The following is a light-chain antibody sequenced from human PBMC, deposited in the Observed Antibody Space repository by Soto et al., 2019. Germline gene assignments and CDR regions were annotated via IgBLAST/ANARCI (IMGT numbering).Light chain of an antibody. CDR3: SSYTSISISV. Sequence: QSALTQPAPVSGSPGQSITISCAGTSSDVGGYNYVSWYQQHPGKAPKLMIYDVSNRPSGVSNRFSGSKSGNTASLTISGLQVEDEADYYCSSYTSISISVFGTGTKVTV. CDR1: SSDVGGYNY. J-gene: IGLJ1*01. CDR2: DVS. V-gene: IGLV2-14*01.